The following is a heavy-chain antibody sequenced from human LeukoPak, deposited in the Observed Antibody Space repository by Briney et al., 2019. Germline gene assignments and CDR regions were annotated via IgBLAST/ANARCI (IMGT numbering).Heavy chain of an antibody. J-gene: IGHJ6*03. Sequence: SETLSLTCTVSGGSISSSSYYWGWIRQPPGKGREWIGSIYYSGSTYYNPSLKSRVTISVDPSTNQFSLKLSSVTAADTAVYYCARHFLHLYYMDVWGKGPTVTISS. CDR2: IYYSGST. CDR3: ARHFLHLYYMDV. CDR1: GGSISSSSYY. V-gene: IGHV4-39*01.